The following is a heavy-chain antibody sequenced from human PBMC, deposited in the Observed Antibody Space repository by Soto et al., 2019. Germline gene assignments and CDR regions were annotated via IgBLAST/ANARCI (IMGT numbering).Heavy chain of an antibody. Sequence: KSSETLSLTCAASGDSISSVNWWSWVRQSPGQGLEWIGDIYHTGITNYNPSLQSRVTISVDKFKNEFSLNLTSVTAADTAVYYCARGPLMTYYYTSGSRDRGYFDFWGQGTLVTVSS. J-gene: IGHJ4*02. CDR1: GDSISSVNW. D-gene: IGHD3-10*01. CDR3: ARGPLMTYYYTSGSRDRGYFDF. CDR2: IYHTGIT. V-gene: IGHV4-4*02.